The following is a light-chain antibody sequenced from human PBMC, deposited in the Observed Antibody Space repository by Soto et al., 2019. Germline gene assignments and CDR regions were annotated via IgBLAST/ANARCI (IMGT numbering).Light chain of an antibody. CDR2: GAS. CDR1: QSVSSN. CDR3: QQYGGSTRT. Sequence: EIVMTQSPATLSVSPGERATLSCRASQSVSSNLAWYQQKPGQAPRLLIYGASTRATGIPARFSGSGSGTEFALTISSLQSEDFAVYYCQQYGGSTRTFGQGTKVDI. J-gene: IGKJ1*01. V-gene: IGKV3-15*01.